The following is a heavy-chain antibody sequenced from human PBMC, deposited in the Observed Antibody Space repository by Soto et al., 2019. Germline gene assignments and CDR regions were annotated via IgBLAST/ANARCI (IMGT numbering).Heavy chain of an antibody. CDR3: ARXXXXXXXXYPPYYYYGMDV. Sequence: QVQLQESGPGLVKPSETLSLTCTVSGGSISSYYWSWIRQPPGKGLEWIGYIYYSGSTNYNPSLKSRVTISVDTSKNQFSLKLSSVTAADTAVYYCARXXXXXXXXYPPYYYYGMDVWGQGTTVTXXS. CDR2: IYYSGST. CDR1: GGSISSYY. J-gene: IGHJ6*02. V-gene: IGHV4-59*01.